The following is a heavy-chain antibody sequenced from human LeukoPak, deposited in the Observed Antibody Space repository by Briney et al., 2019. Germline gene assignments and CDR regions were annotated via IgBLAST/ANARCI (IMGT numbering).Heavy chain of an antibody. CDR3: AKDSDSSGYYDAFDI. CDR2: ISNDGSNK. V-gene: IGHV3-30*18. D-gene: IGHD3-22*01. CDR1: GFTFSSYG. J-gene: IGHJ3*02. Sequence: PGGSLRLSCAASGFTFSSYGMHWVRQAPGKGLEWVAVISNDGSNKYYADSVKGRFTISRDNSKNTLYLQMNSLRAEDTAVYYCAKDSDSSGYYDAFDIWGQGTMVTVSS.